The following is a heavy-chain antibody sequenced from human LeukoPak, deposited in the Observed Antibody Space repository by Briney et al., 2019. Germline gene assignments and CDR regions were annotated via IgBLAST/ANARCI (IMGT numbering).Heavy chain of an antibody. CDR3: ARGDSGWYWDY. J-gene: IGHJ4*02. D-gene: IGHD6-19*01. CDR1: GGSISSYY. V-gene: IGHV4-59*08. CDR2: IYYSGST. Sequence: SETLSLTCSVSGGSISSYYWSWVRQSPGKGLEWIGYIYYSGSTNYNPSLRSRVTISVDTSKSQFSLKLSSVTAADTAVYYCARGDSGWYWDYWGQGTLVTVSS.